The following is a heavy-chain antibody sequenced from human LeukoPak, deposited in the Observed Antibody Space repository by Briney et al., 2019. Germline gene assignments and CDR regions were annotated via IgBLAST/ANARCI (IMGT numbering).Heavy chain of an antibody. CDR2: IKQDGSEK. CDR3: ARFETYYYDSSAYADAFDI. D-gene: IGHD3-22*01. J-gene: IGHJ3*02. V-gene: IGHV3-7*03. CDR1: GFTFSSYW. Sequence: GGSLRLSCAASGFTFSSYWMSWVRQAPGKGLEWVANIKQDGSEKYYVDSVKGRFTISRDNAKNTLYLQMNSLRAEDTAVYYCARFETYYYDSSAYADAFDIWGQGTMVTVSS.